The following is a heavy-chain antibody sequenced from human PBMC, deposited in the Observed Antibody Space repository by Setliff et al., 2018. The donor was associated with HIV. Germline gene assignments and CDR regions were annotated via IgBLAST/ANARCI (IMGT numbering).Heavy chain of an antibody. CDR2: IYISGST. CDR1: GGSITSYY. CDR3: ARDDPIRKEVASGLDY. Sequence: PSETLSLTCTVSGGSITSYYWSWIRQPAGKGLEWFGRIYISGSTNYNPSFESRVTMTTDTSTSTAYMEVRSLRYDDTAVYYCARDDPIRKEVASGLDYWGQGTLVTVSS. V-gene: IGHV4-4*07. D-gene: IGHD3-10*01. J-gene: IGHJ4*02.